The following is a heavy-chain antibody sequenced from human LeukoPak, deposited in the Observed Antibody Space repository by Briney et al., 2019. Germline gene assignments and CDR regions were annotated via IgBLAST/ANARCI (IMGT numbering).Heavy chain of an antibody. Sequence: PGGSLRLSCAASGFTFSSYSMNWVRQAPGKGLEWVSSISSSSSYIYYADSVKGRFTISRDNAKNSLYLQMNSLRAKDTAVYYCARDSGPEANYYGSGSYSGGQGTLVTVSS. CDR3: ARDSGPEANYYGSGSYS. CDR2: ISSSSSYI. D-gene: IGHD3-10*01. J-gene: IGHJ4*02. V-gene: IGHV3-21*01. CDR1: GFTFSSYS.